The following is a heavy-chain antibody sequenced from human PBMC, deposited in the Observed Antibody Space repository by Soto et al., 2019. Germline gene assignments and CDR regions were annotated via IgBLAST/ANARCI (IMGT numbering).Heavy chain of an antibody. V-gene: IGHV3-74*01. J-gene: IGHJ6*02. CDR3: ARDRHGQWLVYYGMDV. CDR1: GFTFSSYW. CDR2: INSDGSST. D-gene: IGHD6-19*01. Sequence: QPGGSLRLSCAASGFTFSSYWMHWVRQAPGKGLVWVSRINSDGSSTSYADSVKGRFTISRDNAKNTLYLQMNSLRAEDTAVYYCARDRHGQWLVYYGMDVWGQGTTVTVSS.